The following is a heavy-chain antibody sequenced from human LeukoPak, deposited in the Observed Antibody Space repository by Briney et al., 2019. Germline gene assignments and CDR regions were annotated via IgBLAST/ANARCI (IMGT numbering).Heavy chain of an antibody. D-gene: IGHD1-14*01. Sequence: SETLSLTFTVSGGSISSSTCYWGWIRQPPGKGLEWIGTICYSGSTYYNPSLKSRVTISVDTSKNQFSLKLSSVTAADTAVYYCVKDRGNHVTDYWGQGTLVTVSS. CDR3: VKDRGNHVTDY. J-gene: IGHJ4*02. CDR1: GGSISSSTCY. CDR2: ICYSGST. V-gene: IGHV4-39*07.